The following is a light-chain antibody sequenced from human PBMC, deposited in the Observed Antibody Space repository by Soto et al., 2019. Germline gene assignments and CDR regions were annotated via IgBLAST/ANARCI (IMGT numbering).Light chain of an antibody. CDR3: QRYDNLPPIT. V-gene: IGKV1-33*01. CDR2: DAS. CDR1: QDISNY. Sequence: DLQMTQSPSSLSASVGDRVTITCQASQDISNYLNWYQQKPGKAPKLLIYDASNLETGVPSRFSGSGSGTDFTFTISSLQPEDIATDYCQRYDNLPPITCGGGTEVDIK. J-gene: IGKJ4*02.